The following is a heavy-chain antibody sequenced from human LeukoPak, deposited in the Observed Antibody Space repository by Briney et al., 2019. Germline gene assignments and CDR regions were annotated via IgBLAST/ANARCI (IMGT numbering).Heavy chain of an antibody. CDR1: GYTFTSSG. CDR2: ISAYNGNT. J-gene: IGHJ6*02. V-gene: IGHV1-18*01. Sequence: ASVNVSCKAAGYTFTSSGITWVGQPPGQGRGWMGWISAYNGNTTYAQKLQGRVTMTTDTSTSTAYMELRSLRSDDTAVYYCARDGYGSGSSPSYYYYYGMDVWGQGTTVTVSS. D-gene: IGHD3-10*01. CDR3: ARDGYGSGSSPSYYYYYGMDV.